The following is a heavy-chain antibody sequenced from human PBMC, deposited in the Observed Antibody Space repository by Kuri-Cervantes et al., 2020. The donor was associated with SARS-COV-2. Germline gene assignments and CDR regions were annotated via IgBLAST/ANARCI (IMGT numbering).Heavy chain of an antibody. V-gene: IGHV3-7*03. CDR1: GFTFSSYW. J-gene: IGHJ5*02. D-gene: IGHD2-2*01. Sequence: GGSLRLSCAASGFTFSSYWMSWVRQAPGKGLEWVANIKQDGSEKYYVDSVKGRFTISRDNAKNSLYLQMNSLRAEDTAVYYCAKTGYCSSTSCPQFDPWGQGTLVTVSS. CDR3: AKTGYCSSTSCPQFDP. CDR2: IKQDGSEK.